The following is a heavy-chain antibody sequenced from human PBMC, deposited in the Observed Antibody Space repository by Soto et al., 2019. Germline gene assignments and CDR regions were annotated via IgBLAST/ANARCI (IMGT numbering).Heavy chain of an antibody. Sequence: PGGSLRLSCAASGFTFSSYWMHWVRQAPGKGLVWVSRINSDGSSTSYADSVKGRFTISRDNAKNTLYLQMNSLRAEDTAVYYCARSGFLEWPIYYYYGMDVWGQGTTVTVSS. CDR1: GFTFSSYW. V-gene: IGHV3-74*01. CDR2: INSDGSST. D-gene: IGHD3-3*01. CDR3: ARSGFLEWPIYYYYGMDV. J-gene: IGHJ6*02.